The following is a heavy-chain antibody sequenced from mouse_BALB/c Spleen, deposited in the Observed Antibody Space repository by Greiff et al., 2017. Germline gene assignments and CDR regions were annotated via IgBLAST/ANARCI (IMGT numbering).Heavy chain of an antibody. V-gene: IGHV14-3*02. CDR2: IDPANGNT. J-gene: IGHJ2*01. CDR1: GFNFKDTS. CDR3: ARAEGSPSFDY. Sequence: DVKLQESGAELVKPGASVKLSCTASGFNFKDTSMHWVKQRPEQGLEWIGRIDPANGNTKYDPKFQGKATITADTSSNTAYLQLSSLTSEDTAVYCCARAEGSPSFDYWGQGTTVTVSS.